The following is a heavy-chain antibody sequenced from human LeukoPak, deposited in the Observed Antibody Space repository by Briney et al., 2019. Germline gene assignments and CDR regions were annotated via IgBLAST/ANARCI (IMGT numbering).Heavy chain of an antibody. CDR3: ARDKIGTMIVVVMYYFDY. Sequence: GGSLRLSCAASGFTFSSYAMHWVRQAPGKGLEWVAVISYDGSNKYYADSVKGRFTISRDNSKNTLYLQMNSLRAEDTAVYYRARDKIGTMIVVVMYYFDYWGQGTLVTVSS. D-gene: IGHD3-22*01. J-gene: IGHJ4*02. CDR2: ISYDGSNK. V-gene: IGHV3-30-3*01. CDR1: GFTFSSYA.